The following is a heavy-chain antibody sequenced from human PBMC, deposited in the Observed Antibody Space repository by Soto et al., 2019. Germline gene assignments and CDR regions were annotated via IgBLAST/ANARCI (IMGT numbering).Heavy chain of an antibody. CDR3: VRVWNYFDY. D-gene: IGHD1-1*01. CDR2: INSVGSSI. CDR1: GFTLSSYW. V-gene: IGHV3-74*01. J-gene: IGHJ4*02. Sequence: EVQLVESGGGLVQPGGSLRLSCAASGFTLSSYWMHWARQSPGKGLVWVSRINSVGSSISYADSVKGRFTISRDNSKNTLYLQMDSLRAEDTAVYYCVRVWNYFDYWGQGTLVIVSS.